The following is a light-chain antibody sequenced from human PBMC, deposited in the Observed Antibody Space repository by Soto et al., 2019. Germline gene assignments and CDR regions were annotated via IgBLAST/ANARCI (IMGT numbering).Light chain of an antibody. CDR2: KAS. CDR3: QHYNSYSEA. J-gene: IGKJ1*01. Sequence: DIQMTQSPSTLSGSVGDRVTISCWASQTISSWLGWYQQKPGKAPKLLIYKASSLKSGVPSRFSGSGSGTEFTLTISSLQPDDFAPYSCQHYNSYSEAFGQGTKVDI. V-gene: IGKV1-5*03. CDR1: QTISSW.